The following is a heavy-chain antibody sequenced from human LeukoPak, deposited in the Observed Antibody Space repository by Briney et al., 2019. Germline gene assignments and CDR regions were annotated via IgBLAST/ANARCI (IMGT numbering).Heavy chain of an antibody. CDR1: GFTFSSYW. CDR2: ISSSSSYI. CDR3: ARGSYDSSGYYWFDP. V-gene: IGHV3-21*01. Sequence: KSGGSLRLSCAASGFTFSSYWMNWVRQAPGKGLEWVSSISSSSSYIYYADSVKGRFTISRDNAKNSLYLQMNSLRAEDTAVYYCARGSYDSSGYYWFDPWGQGTLVTVSS. J-gene: IGHJ5*02. D-gene: IGHD3-22*01.